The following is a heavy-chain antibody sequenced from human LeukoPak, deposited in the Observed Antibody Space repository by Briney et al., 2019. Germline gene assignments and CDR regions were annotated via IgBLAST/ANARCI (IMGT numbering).Heavy chain of an antibody. CDR2: INYSGRT. Sequence: PSETLSLTCTISDDSISNNRYFWAWIRQPPGKGLEWIGSINYSGRTYYNPSLKSRLTMSVDTAKRQFSLKLGSVTAADTAVYYCARVMGSGWYGSSGWFDPWGQGTLVTVSS. J-gene: IGHJ5*02. CDR3: ARVMGSGWYGSSGWFDP. CDR1: DDSISNNRYF. V-gene: IGHV4-39*07. D-gene: IGHD6-19*01.